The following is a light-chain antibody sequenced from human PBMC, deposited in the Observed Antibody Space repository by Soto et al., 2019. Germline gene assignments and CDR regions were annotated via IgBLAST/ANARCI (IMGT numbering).Light chain of an antibody. CDR3: QQSYKTPHT. CDR1: QGVSAY. Sequence: DIQMTQSPSSLSASVGDRVTITCRASQGVSAYLLWYQQRQGTPPKLLIYAASNLVSGVPSRCSGGGSGTTFTLTISSLQPEDFATYYCQQSYKTPHTFGQGTKLETK. V-gene: IGKV1-39*01. CDR2: AAS. J-gene: IGKJ2*01.